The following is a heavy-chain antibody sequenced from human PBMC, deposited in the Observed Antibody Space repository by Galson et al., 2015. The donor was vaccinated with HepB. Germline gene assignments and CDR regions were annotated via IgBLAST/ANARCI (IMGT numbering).Heavy chain of an antibody. CDR1: GFSLSTSGMC. CDR2: IDWDDDK. Sequence: PALVKPTQTLTLTCTFSGFSLSTSGMCVSWIRQPPGKALEWLARIDWDDDKYYSTSLKTRLTISKDTSKNQVVLTMTNMDPVDTATYYCARINGAHSPPYYYYGMDVWGQGTTVTVSS. D-gene: IGHD2-8*01. V-gene: IGHV2-70*11. CDR3: ARINGAHSPPYYYYGMDV. J-gene: IGHJ6*02.